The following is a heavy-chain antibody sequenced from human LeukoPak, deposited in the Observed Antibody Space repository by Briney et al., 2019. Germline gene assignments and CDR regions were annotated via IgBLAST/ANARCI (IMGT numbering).Heavy chain of an antibody. V-gene: IGHV3-23*01. CDR3: AKDSGASITIFGVVIMDNWFDP. CDR1: GFTFSSYA. J-gene: IGHJ5*02. CDR2: ISGSGGST. D-gene: IGHD3-3*01. Sequence: GGSLRLSCAASGFTFSSYAMSWVRQAPGKGLEWVSAISGSGGSTYYADSVEGRFTISRDNSKNTLYLQMNSLRAEDTAVYYCAKDSGASITIFGVVIMDNWFDPWGQGTLVTVSS.